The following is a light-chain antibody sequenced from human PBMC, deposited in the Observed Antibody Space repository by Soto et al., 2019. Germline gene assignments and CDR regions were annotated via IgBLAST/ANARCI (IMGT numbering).Light chain of an antibody. V-gene: IGLV1-47*02. CDR1: RSNIGTNY. Sequence: QSVLTQPPSASGTPGQRVTISCSGRRSNIGTNYVYWYQQFPGTAPKLLIYSNSHRPSGVPDRFSGSKPGTSASLAISGLRSDDEADYYCAAWDDSLSGPVFGGGTKLTVL. CDR3: AAWDDSLSGPV. J-gene: IGLJ3*02. CDR2: SNS.